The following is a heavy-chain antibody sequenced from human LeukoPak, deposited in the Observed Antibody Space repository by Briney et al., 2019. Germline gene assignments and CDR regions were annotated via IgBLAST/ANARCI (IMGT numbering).Heavy chain of an antibody. CDR1: GFTFRNYA. Sequence: PGGSLRLSCAGSGFTFRNYAMRWVRQAPGKGLEWVSDISGSGGNTYYADSVKGRFTISRDNSKNTLYLQMNSLRAEDTAVYYCAKASYQLPTPVYENYYYMDVWGKGTTVTVSS. CDR3: AKASYQLPTPVYENYYYMDV. D-gene: IGHD2-2*01. J-gene: IGHJ6*03. V-gene: IGHV3-23*01. CDR2: ISGSGGNT.